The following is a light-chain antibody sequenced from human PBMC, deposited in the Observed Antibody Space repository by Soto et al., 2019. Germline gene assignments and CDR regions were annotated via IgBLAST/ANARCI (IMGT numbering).Light chain of an antibody. CDR2: GAS. CDR3: QQYCSSPRT. J-gene: IGKJ1*01. V-gene: IGKV3-20*01. Sequence: EIVLTQSPGTLSLSPGARATLSCRASQSVSSSYLAWYQQKPGQAPRRLIYGASSRSTGIPDRFSGSGSGTGFNLTISRLEPEDLAVYYCQQYCSSPRTFGQGTKVEIK. CDR1: QSVSSSY.